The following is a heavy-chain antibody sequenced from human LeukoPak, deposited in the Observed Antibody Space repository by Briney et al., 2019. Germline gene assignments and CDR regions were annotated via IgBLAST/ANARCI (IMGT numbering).Heavy chain of an antibody. CDR3: ARVRDGYNDAYDI. J-gene: IGHJ3*02. Sequence: ASVKVSCKASGYTFTSYYMHWVRQAPGQGLEWMGWINPNSGGTNYAQKFQGRVTMTRDTSISTAYMELSSLRSEDTAVYYCARVRDGYNDAYDIWGQGTMVIVSS. CDR2: INPNSGGT. CDR1: GYTFTSYY. V-gene: IGHV1-2*02. D-gene: IGHD5-24*01.